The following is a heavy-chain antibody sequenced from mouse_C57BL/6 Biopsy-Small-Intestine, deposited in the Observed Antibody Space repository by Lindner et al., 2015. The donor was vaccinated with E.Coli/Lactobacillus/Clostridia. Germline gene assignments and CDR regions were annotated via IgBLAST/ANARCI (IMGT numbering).Heavy chain of an antibody. J-gene: IGHJ2*03. CDR3: ARRDYSSRSPFDY. Sequence: VQLQESGAELVRPGTSVKVSCRASGYAFTNYLIEWVKQXPGQGLEWIGVINPGSGGTNYHEKFKGKTTLTADKSSNTAYMQLNSLTTEDSAVYYCARRDYSSRSPFDYWGQGTSLTVSS. D-gene: IGHD1-1*01. CDR2: INPGSGGT. CDR1: GYAFTNYL. V-gene: IGHV1-54*02.